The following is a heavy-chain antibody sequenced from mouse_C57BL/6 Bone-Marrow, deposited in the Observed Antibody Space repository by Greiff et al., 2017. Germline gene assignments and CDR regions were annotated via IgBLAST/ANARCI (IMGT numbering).Heavy chain of an antibody. V-gene: IGHV1-15*01. J-gene: IGHJ4*01. CDR3: TRRLVLPYYYAMDY. Sequence: VQLQQSGAELVRPGASVTLSCKASGYTFTDYEMHWVKQTPVHGLEWIGAIDPETGGTAYNQKFKGKAILTADKSSSTAYMELRSLTSEDSAVYYCTRRLVLPYYYAMDYWGQGTSVTVSS. CDR1: GYTFTDYE. D-gene: IGHD2-3*01. CDR2: IDPETGGT.